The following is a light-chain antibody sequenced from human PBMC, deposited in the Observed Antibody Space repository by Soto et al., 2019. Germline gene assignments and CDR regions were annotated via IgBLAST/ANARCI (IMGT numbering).Light chain of an antibody. Sequence: IVLTQSPATLSLSPGERATLSCRASQRVSSYLAWYQQRPGQAPRLLIYDGSSRATGILARFSGSGFGTDFTLTIASLEPEDFAVYYCQQRSNWPLTFGGGTKVEIK. CDR2: DGS. V-gene: IGKV3-11*01. CDR3: QQRSNWPLT. CDR1: QRVSSY. J-gene: IGKJ4*01.